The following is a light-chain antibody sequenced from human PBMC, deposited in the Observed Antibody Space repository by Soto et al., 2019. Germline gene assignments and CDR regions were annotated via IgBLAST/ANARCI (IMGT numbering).Light chain of an antibody. CDR1: QGISSR. CDR2: AAS. V-gene: IGKV1-12*01. CDR3: QQSNSFPLT. Sequence: DIQMTKSPSSVSASVGDRVTITCRASQGISSRLAWYQQKPGKAPNLLIYAASSLQSGVPSRFNGSGSETDFTLTIGSLQPEDFATYYCQQSNSFPLTFGGGTKVDIK. J-gene: IGKJ4*01.